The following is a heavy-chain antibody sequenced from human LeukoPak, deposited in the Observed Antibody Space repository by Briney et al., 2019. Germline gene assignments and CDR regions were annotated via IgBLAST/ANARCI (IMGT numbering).Heavy chain of an antibody. CDR1: GFAFSNFA. V-gene: IGHV3-23*01. Sequence: GGSLRLSCAASGFAFSNFAMSWVRQAPGKGLEWVSAMSGSGYYTYYVESVKGRFAISRDNSKNTLYLHMNSLRADDTAVYYCAKMEGQRLYDYCMDVWGRGTTVTVSS. D-gene: IGHD3-3*01. CDR3: AKMEGQRLYDYCMDV. CDR2: MSGSGYYT. J-gene: IGHJ6*03.